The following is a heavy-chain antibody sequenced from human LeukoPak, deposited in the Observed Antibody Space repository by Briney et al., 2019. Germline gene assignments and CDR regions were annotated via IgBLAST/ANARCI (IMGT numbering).Heavy chain of an antibody. Sequence: GRSLRLSCAASGFTFSSYGIHWVRQAPGKGLEWVALISYDGSNKHYADSVKGRFTISRDSSKNTLYLQVNSLRVEDTAMYYCARGGYYYDNSGGAFDIWGQGTMVTVSS. CDR2: ISYDGSNK. CDR1: GFTFSSYG. J-gene: IGHJ3*02. V-gene: IGHV3-30*03. CDR3: ARGGYYYDNSGGAFDI. D-gene: IGHD3-22*01.